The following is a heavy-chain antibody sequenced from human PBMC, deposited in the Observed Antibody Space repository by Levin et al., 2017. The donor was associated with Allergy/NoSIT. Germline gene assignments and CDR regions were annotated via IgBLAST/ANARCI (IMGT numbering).Heavy chain of an antibody. CDR1: GGSISSGGYS. J-gene: IGHJ6*03. Sequence: SETLSLTCAVSGGSISSGGYSWSWIRQPPGKGLEWIGYIYHSGSTYYNPSLKSRVTISVDRSKNQFSLKLSSVTAADTAVYYCARGGDYYYYMDVWGKGTTVTVYS. CDR3: ARGGDYYYYMDV. D-gene: IGHD3-10*01. V-gene: IGHV4-30-2*01. CDR2: IYHSGST.